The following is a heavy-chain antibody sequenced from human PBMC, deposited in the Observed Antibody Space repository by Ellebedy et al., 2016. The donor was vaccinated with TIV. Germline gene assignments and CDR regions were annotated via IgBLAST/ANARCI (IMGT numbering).Heavy chain of an antibody. CDR3: ATEGSGYDLNH. CDR1: GFTFTDYS. V-gene: IGHV3-23*01. CDR2: ISLSGGYT. D-gene: IGHD5-12*01. Sequence: GGSLRLXXAASGFTFTDYSMHWVRQAPGKGPSWVSVISLSGGYTYYADSVQGRFTIPRDNSKDTLYLQMNSLRVDDTAIYYCATEGSGYDLNHWGQGTLVTVSS. J-gene: IGHJ4*02.